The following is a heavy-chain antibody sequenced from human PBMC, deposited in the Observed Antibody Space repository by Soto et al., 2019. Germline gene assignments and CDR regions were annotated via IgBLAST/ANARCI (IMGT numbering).Heavy chain of an antibody. J-gene: IGHJ3*02. V-gene: IGHV4-4*02. Sequence: QVQLQESGPGLVKPSGTLSLTCTVSNASISSRKWWTWVRQTPGKGLEWIGGIDHSGSINNNPSLKSGGTMSLDKSNNQFSLKMTSVTSAATAVYYCASKFGELIAEAFDIWGQGTVFTVSS. CDR3: ASKFGELIAEAFDI. CDR2: IDHSGSI. D-gene: IGHD3-10*01. CDR1: NASISSRKW.